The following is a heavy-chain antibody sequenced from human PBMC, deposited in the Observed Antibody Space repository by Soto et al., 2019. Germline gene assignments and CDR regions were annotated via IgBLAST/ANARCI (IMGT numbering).Heavy chain of an antibody. Sequence: QVQLVESGGGVVQPGRSLRLSCAASGFTFSSYGMHWVRQAPGKGLEWVAVISYDGSNKYYADSVKGRFTISRDNSKNTLYLQMNSLRAEDTAVYYCAKGRGRPQTLEFDYWGQGTLVTVS. CDR2: ISYDGSNK. CDR1: GFTFSSYG. CDR3: AKGRGRPQTLEFDY. D-gene: IGHD1-26*01. V-gene: IGHV3-30*18. J-gene: IGHJ4*02.